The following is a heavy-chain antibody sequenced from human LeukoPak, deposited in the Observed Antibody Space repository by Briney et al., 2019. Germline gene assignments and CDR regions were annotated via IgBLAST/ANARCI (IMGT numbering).Heavy chain of an antibody. CDR3: AREPSGAVAFDI. CDR1: GGSISSSSYY. Sequence: PSETLSLTCTVSGGSISSSSYYWGWIRQPPGKGLEWLGYISYSGSTSYNPSLKSRVAMSKDTSKNQFSLKLTYVTAADTAVYYCAREPSGAVAFDIWGQGTMATVSA. V-gene: IGHV4-61*05. J-gene: IGHJ3*02. CDR2: ISYSGST. D-gene: IGHD1-26*01.